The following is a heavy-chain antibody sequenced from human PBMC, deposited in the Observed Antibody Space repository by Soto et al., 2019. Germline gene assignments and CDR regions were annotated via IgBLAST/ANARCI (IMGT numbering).Heavy chain of an antibody. CDR1: GFTFSSYS. V-gene: IGHV3-48*01. Sequence: EVQLVESGGGLVQPGGSLRLSCAASGFTFSSYSMNWVRQAPGKGLEWVSYISSSSSTIYYADSVKGRFTISRDNAKNSLYLQMNSLRAEDTAVYYCARDEYSSSSLEDYWGQGTLVTVSS. D-gene: IGHD6-6*01. CDR2: ISSSSSTI. CDR3: ARDEYSSSSLEDY. J-gene: IGHJ4*02.